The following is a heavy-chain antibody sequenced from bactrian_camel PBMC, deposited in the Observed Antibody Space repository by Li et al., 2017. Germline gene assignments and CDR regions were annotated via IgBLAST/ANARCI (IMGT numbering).Heavy chain of an antibody. Sequence: HVQLVESGGGSVQAGGSLRVSCAAAIDTESINCMGWYRQAPGKEREGVAAIHLSGTMPYYTDSVKGRFTISRDDNQRTIYLQMNSLEPEDTAIYYCAADLRWCRSGCTFYDYTYWGRGTQVTVS. CDR1: IDTESINC. J-gene: IGHJ4*01. D-gene: IGHD2*01. V-gene: IGHV3S53*01. CDR2: IHLSGTMP. CDR3: AADLRWCRSGCTFYDYTY.